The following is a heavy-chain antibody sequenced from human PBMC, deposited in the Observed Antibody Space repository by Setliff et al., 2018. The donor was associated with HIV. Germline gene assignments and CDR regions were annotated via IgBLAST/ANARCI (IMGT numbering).Heavy chain of an antibody. J-gene: IGHJ3*02. CDR2: ISSKRTSI. Sequence: LRLSCETSGFTFGDFCMNWVRQAPGKGLEWISYISSKRTSIYYADSVKGRFTISRDNDRNSLYLQMNGLRAEDTAVYYCARDRGDGYEPDASAFDIWGQGTMVTVSS. V-gene: IGHV3-48*01. D-gene: IGHD5-12*01. CDR1: GFTFGDFC. CDR3: ARDRGDGYEPDASAFDI.